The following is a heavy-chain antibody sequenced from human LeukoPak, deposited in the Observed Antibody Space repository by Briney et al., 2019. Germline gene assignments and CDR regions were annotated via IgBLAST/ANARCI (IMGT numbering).Heavy chain of an antibody. CDR3: ARGMGDPELNYFDY. J-gene: IGHJ4*02. V-gene: IGHV3-30*04. Sequence: GGSLRLSCAASGFTFSSYAMHWVRQAPGKGLEWVAVISYDGSNKYYADSVKGRFTISRDNSKNTLYLQMNSLRAEDTAVYYCARGMGDPELNYFDYWGQGTLVTVSS. CDR1: GFTFSSYA. D-gene: IGHD1-14*01. CDR2: ISYDGSNK.